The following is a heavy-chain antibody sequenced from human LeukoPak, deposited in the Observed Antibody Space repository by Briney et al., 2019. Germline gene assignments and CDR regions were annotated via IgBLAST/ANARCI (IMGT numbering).Heavy chain of an antibody. CDR2: ISGSGGST. CDR3: AKDTSRVWAGGIFQH. CDR1: GFTFSSYA. D-gene: IGHD3-16*01. V-gene: IGHV3-23*01. Sequence: GGSLRLSCAASGFTFSSYAMSWVRQAPGKGLEWVSAISGSGGSTYYADSVKGRFTISRDNSKNTLYLQMNSLRAEDTALYYCAKDTSRVWAGGIFQHWGQGTLVTVSS. J-gene: IGHJ1*01.